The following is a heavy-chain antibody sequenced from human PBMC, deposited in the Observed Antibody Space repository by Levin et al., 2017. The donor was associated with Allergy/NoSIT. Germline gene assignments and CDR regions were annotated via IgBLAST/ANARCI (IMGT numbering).Heavy chain of an antibody. J-gene: IGHJ4*02. CDR2: IYHNGST. D-gene: IGHD3-3*01. V-gene: IGHV4-38-2*01. Sequence: SETLSLTCAVSGYSISSGFYWGWIRQPPGKGLEWVGSIYHNGSTYLTPSLKSRVTMSVDTSKNQFSLNLSSVTAADTAVYYCGEFVGDRPIFWVFDYWGQGALVTVSS. CDR3: GEFVGDRPIFWVFDY. CDR1: GYSISSGFY.